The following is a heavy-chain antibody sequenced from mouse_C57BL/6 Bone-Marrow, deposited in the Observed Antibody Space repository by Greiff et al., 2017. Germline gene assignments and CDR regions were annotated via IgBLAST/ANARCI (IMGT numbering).Heavy chain of an antibody. V-gene: IGHV1-76*01. Sequence: QVQLQQSGAELVRPGASVKLSCKASGYTFTDYYINWVKQRPGQGLEWIARIYPGSGNTYYNEKFKGKDTLTAEKSSSTAYMQRSSLTSEDSAVYFCARAAYYGLDYWGQGTTLTVSS. CDR1: GYTFTDYY. D-gene: IGHD1-1*01. CDR2: IYPGSGNT. J-gene: IGHJ2*01. CDR3: ARAAYYGLDY.